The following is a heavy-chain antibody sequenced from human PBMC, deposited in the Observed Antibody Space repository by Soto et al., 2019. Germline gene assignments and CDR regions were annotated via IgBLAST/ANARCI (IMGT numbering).Heavy chain of an antibody. CDR1: GGSISSGGYY. V-gene: IGHV4-31*03. CDR3: ARDPGIAAARPGLHYYYGMDV. J-gene: IGHJ6*02. Sequence: SETLSLTCTVSGGSISSGGYYWSWIRQHPGKGLEWIGYIYYSGSTYYNPSHKSRVTITVDTAKNQFSLKLSSVTAAVTAVYYCARDPGIAAARPGLHYYYGMDVWGQGTRVTAP. D-gene: IGHD6-13*01. CDR2: IYYSGST.